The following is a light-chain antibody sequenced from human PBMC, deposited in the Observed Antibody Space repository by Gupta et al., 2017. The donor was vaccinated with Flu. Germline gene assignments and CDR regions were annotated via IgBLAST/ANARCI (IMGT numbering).Light chain of an antibody. J-gene: IGKJ2*01. CDR2: DAS. V-gene: IGKV3-20*01. CDR1: QSVSGTY. Sequence: EIVLTQSPGTLSLSPGERATLSCRASQSVSGTYVAWYQQKRGQAPRLLMYDASSRATGIPDRFSGSGSGTDFTLNINRLEPEDFAVYYCQQYGRPPYTFGQGTKLEIK. CDR3: QQYGRPPYT.